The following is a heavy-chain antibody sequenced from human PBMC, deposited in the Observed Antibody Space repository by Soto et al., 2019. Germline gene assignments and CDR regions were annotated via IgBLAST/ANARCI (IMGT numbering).Heavy chain of an antibody. Sequence: VKVPCQASVRTISSYAISWVRQAPGQGLEGMGGIIPIFGTANYAQKFQGRVTITADESTSTAYMELSSLRSEDTAVYYCARSRLGYCTNGVCPTGAFDIWGQGTMVTVSS. CDR3: ARSRLGYCTNGVCPTGAFDI. V-gene: IGHV1-69*13. CDR1: VRTISSYA. D-gene: IGHD2-8*01. CDR2: IIPIFGTA. J-gene: IGHJ3*02.